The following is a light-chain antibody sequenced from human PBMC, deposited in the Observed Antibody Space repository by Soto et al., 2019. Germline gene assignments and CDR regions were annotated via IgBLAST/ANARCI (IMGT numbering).Light chain of an antibody. J-gene: IGLJ1*01. CDR3: SSYAGSNNYV. Sequence: QSSLTQPPSASGSPGQSVTISCTGTSSDIGGYNYVSWYQQHPGKAPKPMIYEVSKRPSGVPDHFSGSKSGNTASLTVSGLQAEDEADYYCSSYAGSNNYVFGSGTKVTVL. V-gene: IGLV2-8*01. CDR1: SSDIGGYNY. CDR2: EVS.